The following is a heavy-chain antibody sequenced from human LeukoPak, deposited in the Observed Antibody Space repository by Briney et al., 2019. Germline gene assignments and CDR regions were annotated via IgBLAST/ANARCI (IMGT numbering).Heavy chain of an antibody. Sequence: GGSLRLSCAASGFTFSSYSINWVRQAPGKGLEWVSSISSSSRYIYYADSVKGRFTISRDNVKNSLYLQMNSLRAEDTAVYYCARRLVAALDGMDVWGQGTTVTVSS. CDR3: ARRLVAALDGMDV. V-gene: IGHV3-21*01. CDR1: GFTFSSYS. D-gene: IGHD2-15*01. CDR2: ISSSSRYI. J-gene: IGHJ6*02.